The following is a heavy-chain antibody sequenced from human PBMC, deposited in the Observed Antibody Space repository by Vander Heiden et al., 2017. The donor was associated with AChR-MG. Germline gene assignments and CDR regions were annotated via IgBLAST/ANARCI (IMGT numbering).Heavy chain of an antibody. D-gene: IGHD6-19*01. V-gene: IGHV3-7*01. Sequence: EVQLVESGGGLVQPGGSLRLSCAASGFTFSSYWMSWVRQAPGKGLEWVANIKQDGSEKYYVDSVKGRFTISRDNAKNSLYLQMNSLRAEDTAVYYCARGRGIAVAGLTPHYYYYGMDVWGQGTTVTVSS. CDR2: IKQDGSEK. CDR1: GFTFSSYW. J-gene: IGHJ6*02. CDR3: ARGRGIAVAGLTPHYYYYGMDV.